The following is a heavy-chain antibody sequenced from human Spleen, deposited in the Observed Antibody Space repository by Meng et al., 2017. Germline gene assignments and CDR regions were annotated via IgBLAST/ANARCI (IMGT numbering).Heavy chain of an antibody. Sequence: ELQLLESGGGLVKPGGSLRLSCEGSGFTFSNAYMTWVRQVPGKRLEWVGRIKSKPDGETIDYAAPVKGRFTISRDDSKNTVYLQMNSLKTEDTAVYYCSGHIDYWGQGTLVTVSS. CDR2: IKSKPDGETI. V-gene: IGHV3-15*01. CDR3: SGHIDY. D-gene: IGHD5-12*01. CDR1: GFTFSNAY. J-gene: IGHJ4*02.